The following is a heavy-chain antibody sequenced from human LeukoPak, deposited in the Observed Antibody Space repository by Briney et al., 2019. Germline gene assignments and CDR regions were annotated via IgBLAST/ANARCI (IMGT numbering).Heavy chain of an antibody. CDR2: ISHDGSNK. Sequence: PGGSLRLSCAASGFTFSSYAMHWVRQAPGKGLEWVAVISHDGSNKYYADSVKGRFTISRDNSKNTLYLQVNSLRAEDSAVYYCARDGCSSTSCARLCDFWGQGTLVTVSS. CDR1: GFTFSSYA. CDR3: ARDGCSSTSCARLCDF. D-gene: IGHD2-2*01. J-gene: IGHJ4*02. V-gene: IGHV3-30*04.